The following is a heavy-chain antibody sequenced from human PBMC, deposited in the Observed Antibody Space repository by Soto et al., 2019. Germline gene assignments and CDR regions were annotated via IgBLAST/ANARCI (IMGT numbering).Heavy chain of an antibody. D-gene: IGHD6-6*01. Sequence: PGGSLRLSCAASGFTFSSYGMHWVRQAPGKGLEWVAVISYDGSNKYYADSVKGRFTISRDNSKNTLYLQMNSLRAEDTAVYYCAKDIGSSSSVYFDYWGQGTLVTVSS. CDR3: AKDIGSSSSVYFDY. CDR2: ISYDGSNK. J-gene: IGHJ4*02. V-gene: IGHV3-30*18. CDR1: GFTFSSYG.